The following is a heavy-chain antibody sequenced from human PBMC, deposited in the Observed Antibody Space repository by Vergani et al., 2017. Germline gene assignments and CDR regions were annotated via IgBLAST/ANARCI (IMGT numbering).Heavy chain of an antibody. CDR2: IRYDGSNK. D-gene: IGHD3-10*01. V-gene: IGHV3-30*02. CDR3: ARVAWYYGAGRPYGMDI. J-gene: IGHJ6*02. CDR1: GFTFSSYG. Sequence: VQLVESGGVVVQPGGSLRLSCAASGFTFSSYGMHWVRQAPGKGLEWVAFIRYDGSNKYYADSVKGRFTISRDNSKNSLYLQMNGLRPDDTAVYYCARVAWYYGAGRPYGMDIWGQGTTVSVSS.